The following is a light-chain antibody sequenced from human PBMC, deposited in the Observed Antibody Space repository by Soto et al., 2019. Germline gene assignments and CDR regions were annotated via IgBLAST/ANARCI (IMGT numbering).Light chain of an antibody. CDR1: QSVEKY. J-gene: IGKJ4*01. Sequence: EVVWTQSPATLSLSPGERAILSCRASQSVEKYLVWYQQKPGQAPRLLIYDTSNRATGIPARFSGSGSETDFTLTISSLEPEDFAVYYCQQRKHWPPLTFGGGTKVELK. CDR3: QQRKHWPPLT. CDR2: DTS. V-gene: IGKV3-11*01.